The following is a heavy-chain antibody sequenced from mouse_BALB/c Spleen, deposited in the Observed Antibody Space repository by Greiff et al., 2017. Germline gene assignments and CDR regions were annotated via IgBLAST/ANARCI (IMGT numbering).Heavy chain of an antibody. CDR3: ARHNYRYEHAMDY. J-gene: IGHJ4*01. D-gene: IGHD2-14*01. V-gene: IGHV5-12-1*01. CDR1: GFAFSSYD. CDR2: ISSGGGST. Sequence: EVKLVESGGGLVKPGGSLKLSCAASGFAFSSYDMSWVRQTPEKRLEWVAYISSGGGSTYYPDTVKGRFTISRDNAKNTLYLQMSSLKSEDTAMYYCARHNYRYEHAMDYWGQGTSVTVSS.